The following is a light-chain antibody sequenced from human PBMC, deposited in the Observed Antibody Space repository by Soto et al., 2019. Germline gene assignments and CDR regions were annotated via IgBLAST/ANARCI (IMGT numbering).Light chain of an antibody. CDR3: QQSYSTPPT. V-gene: IGKV1-39*01. CDR1: QSISSY. CDR2: AAS. J-gene: IGKJ1*01. Sequence: DIQMTQSPSSLSASVGDRVTITCRASQSISSYLNWYQQKPGKAPKLLIYAASSLQSGVPSRFSASGSGTDFTLTISSLQPEDFATYYCQQSYSTPPTFGQGTKV.